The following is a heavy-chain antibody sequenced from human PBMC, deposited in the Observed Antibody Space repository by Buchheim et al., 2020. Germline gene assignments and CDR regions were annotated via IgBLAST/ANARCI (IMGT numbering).Heavy chain of an antibody. J-gene: IGHJ4*02. CDR1: GFTFINYN. CDR3: ARNEAYYDRSGYFLY. V-gene: IGHV3-21*01. D-gene: IGHD3-22*01. CDR2: ISGSSSHI. Sequence: EVQLMESGGGLVNPGGSLRLACAASGFTFINYNMHWVRQAPGKGLEWVSSISGSSSHIYHADSLRGRITISRDNAQNSLYLQMNSLSAEDTAVYYCARNEAYYDRSGYFLYWGQGT.